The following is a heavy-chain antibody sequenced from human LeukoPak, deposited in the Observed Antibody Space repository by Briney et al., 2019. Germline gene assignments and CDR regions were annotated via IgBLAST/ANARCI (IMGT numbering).Heavy chain of an antibody. CDR2: SSTSSSTI. D-gene: IGHD6-25*01. CDR3: ARQNEQRLIVGTNWFDP. J-gene: IGHJ5*02. V-gene: IGHV3-48*02. Sequence: PGGSLRLSCAASGFTFTTYSMNWVRQAPGKGLEWVSYSSTSSSTIYYADSVKGRFTISRDNAKNSLYLQMDSLRDEDTAVYYCARQNEQRLIVGTNWFDPWGQGTLVTVSS. CDR1: GFTFTTYS.